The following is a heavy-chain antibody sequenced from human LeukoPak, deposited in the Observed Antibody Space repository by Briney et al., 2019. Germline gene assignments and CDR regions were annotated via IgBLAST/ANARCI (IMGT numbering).Heavy chain of an antibody. J-gene: IGHJ4*02. CDR3: AKDSYMITFGG. CDR1: GFRFSSYA. Sequence: GGSLRLSCAASGFRFSSYAMTWVRQVPGKGLEWVSTISDSGGATFYADSVKGRFTISRDNSKNTLYLQMNSLRVDDTAVYYCAKDSYMITFGGRGQGTLVTVSS. V-gene: IGHV3-23*01. D-gene: IGHD3-16*01. CDR2: ISDSGGAT.